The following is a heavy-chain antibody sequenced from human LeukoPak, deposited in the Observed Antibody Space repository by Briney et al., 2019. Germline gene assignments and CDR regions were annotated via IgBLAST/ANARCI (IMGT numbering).Heavy chain of an antibody. V-gene: IGHV5-10-1*01. Sequence: GESLKISCQGSGSSFTSYWSSWVRQLPGKGREWMGRIDPSDSYTNYSPSFQGHFTISAAKSISTAYLQWSSLKASDTAMYYCAGNTGGIYYYYYGMDVWGQGTTVTVSS. CDR2: IDPSDSYT. J-gene: IGHJ6*02. CDR3: AGNTGGIYYYYYGMDV. CDR1: GSSFTSYW. D-gene: IGHD1-26*01.